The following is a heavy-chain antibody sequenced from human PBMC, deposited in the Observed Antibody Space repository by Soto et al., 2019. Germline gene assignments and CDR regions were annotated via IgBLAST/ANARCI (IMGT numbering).Heavy chain of an antibody. D-gene: IGHD6-19*01. J-gene: IGHJ3*02. V-gene: IGHV3-49*04. Sequence: PVGSLRLSCTASGFTFGDYAMSWVRQAPGKGLEWVGFIRSKAYGGTTEYAASVKGRFTISRDDSKSIAYLQMNSLKTEDTAVYYCTRTWGSGWRNDAFDIWGQGTMVTVSS. CDR2: IRSKAYGGTT. CDR1: GFTFGDYA. CDR3: TRTWGSGWRNDAFDI.